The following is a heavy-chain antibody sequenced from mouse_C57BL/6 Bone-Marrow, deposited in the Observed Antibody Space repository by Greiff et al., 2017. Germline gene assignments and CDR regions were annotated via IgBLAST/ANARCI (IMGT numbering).Heavy chain of an antibody. CDR3: ARGGYCYYFDY. J-gene: IGHJ2*01. D-gene: IGHD3-2*02. CDR1: GYTFTSYG. CDR2: IYPRSGNT. V-gene: IGHV1-81*01. Sequence: QVQLQQSGAELARPGASVKLSCKASGYTFTSYGISWVKQRTGQGLEWIGEIYPRSGNTYYNEKFKGKATLTADKASSTAYMELRSLTSEDSAVYFCARGGYCYYFDYWGQGTTLTVSS.